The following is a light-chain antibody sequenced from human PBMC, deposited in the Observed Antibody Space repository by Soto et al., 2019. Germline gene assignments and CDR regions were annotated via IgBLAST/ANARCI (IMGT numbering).Light chain of an antibody. CDR2: DVT. CDR1: SSDVGAYNY. V-gene: IGLV2-14*03. CDR3: SSYTASSTRV. J-gene: IGLJ1*01. Sequence: QSVLTQPASVSGSPGQSITITCTGTSSDVGAYNYVSWYQQYPGRAPKLMIYDVTNRPSGVSNRFSGSKSGNTASLTISELQAEDEADYYCSSYTASSTRVFGTGTKVTVL.